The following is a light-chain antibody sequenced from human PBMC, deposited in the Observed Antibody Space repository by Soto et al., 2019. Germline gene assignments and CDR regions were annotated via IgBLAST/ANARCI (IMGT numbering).Light chain of an antibody. CDR2: KAS. Sequence: DIQMTQSPSTLSGSVGDRVTITCRASQTISSWLAWYQQKPGKAPKLLIYKASTLKSGVPSRFSGSGSGTEFTLTISSLQPDDFATYYCKNYNSYSEAVGHGTKVDIK. CDR3: KNYNSYSEA. J-gene: IGKJ1*01. V-gene: IGKV1-5*03. CDR1: QTISSW.